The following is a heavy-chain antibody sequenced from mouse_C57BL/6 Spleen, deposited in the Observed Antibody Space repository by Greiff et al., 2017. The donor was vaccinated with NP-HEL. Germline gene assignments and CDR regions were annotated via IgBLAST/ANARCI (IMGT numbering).Heavy chain of an antibody. CDR3: ARLWDKGFAY. CDR1: GFTFSSYT. J-gene: IGHJ3*01. Sequence: EVQRVESGGGLVKPGGSLKLSCAASGFTFSSYTMSWVRQTPEKRLEWVATISGGGGNTYYPDSVKGRFTISRDNAKNTLYLQMSSLRSEDTALYYCARLWDKGFAYWGQGTLVTVSA. CDR2: ISGGGGNT. D-gene: IGHD3-3*01. V-gene: IGHV5-9*01.